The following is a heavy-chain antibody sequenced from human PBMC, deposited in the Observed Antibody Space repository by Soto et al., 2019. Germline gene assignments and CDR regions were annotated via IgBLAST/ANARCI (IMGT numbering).Heavy chain of an antibody. V-gene: IGHV3-33*01. Sequence: QVQLVESGGGVVQPGRSLRLSCAASGFTFSSYGMHWVRQAPGKGLEWVAVIWYDGSNKYYADSVKGRFTISRDNSKNTLYLQMNSLRAEDTAVYYCAREGCSSTSCFLDAFDIWGQGTMVTVSS. D-gene: IGHD2-2*01. J-gene: IGHJ3*02. CDR1: GFTFSSYG. CDR3: AREGCSSTSCFLDAFDI. CDR2: IWYDGSNK.